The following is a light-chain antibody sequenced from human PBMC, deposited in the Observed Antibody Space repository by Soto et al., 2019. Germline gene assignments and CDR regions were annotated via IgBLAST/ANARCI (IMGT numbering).Light chain of an antibody. V-gene: IGKV3-20*01. CDR3: QQYGSSPIT. Sequence: EIVLTQSPGTLSLSPGERATLSCRASQSVSSSYLAWYQQNPGQAPRLLIYGASSRATGIPDRVSGNGSGTGFTLTISRLEPEDFAVYYCQQYGSSPITFGQGTRLEIK. J-gene: IGKJ5*01. CDR1: QSVSSSY. CDR2: GAS.